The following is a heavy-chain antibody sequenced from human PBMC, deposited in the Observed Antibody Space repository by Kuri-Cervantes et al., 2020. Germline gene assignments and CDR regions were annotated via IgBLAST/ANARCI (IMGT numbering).Heavy chain of an antibody. Sequence: GESLKISCAASGFTFSSNYMSWVRQAPGKGLEWVAVISYDGSNKYYADSVKGRFTISRDNSKNTLYLQMNSLRAEDTAVYYCAKEGGSYYAYYYYGMDVWGQGTTVTVSS. V-gene: IGHV3-30*18. CDR2: ISYDGSNK. CDR1: GFTFSSNY. J-gene: IGHJ6*02. D-gene: IGHD1-26*01. CDR3: AKEGGSYYAYYYYGMDV.